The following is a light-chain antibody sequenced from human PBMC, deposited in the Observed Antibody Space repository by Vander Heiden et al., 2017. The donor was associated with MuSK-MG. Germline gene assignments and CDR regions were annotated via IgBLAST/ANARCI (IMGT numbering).Light chain of an antibody. J-gene: IGKJ1*01. Sequence: EIVLTQSPRTLSLSPGERATLSCRASQSVSSSYLAWYQQKPGQAPRLLISGASSRATGIPDRFSGSGSGTDFTLTISRLEPEDFAVYYCQQDDSSPWTFGQGTKVEIK. V-gene: IGKV3-20*01. CDR3: QQDDSSPWT. CDR1: QSVSSSY. CDR2: GAS.